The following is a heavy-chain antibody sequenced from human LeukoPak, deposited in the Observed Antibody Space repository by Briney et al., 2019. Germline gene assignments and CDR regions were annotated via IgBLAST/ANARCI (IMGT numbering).Heavy chain of an antibody. CDR1: GFTYSSYE. V-gene: IGHV3-48*03. CDR2: ISSSGSTI. J-gene: IGHJ6*02. CDR3: ARDSGYSSSWYGYYYGMDV. Sequence: GGSLTLSCAASGFTYSSYEMHWVRQAPGKGLDWVSYISSSGSTIYYADSVNGRFTISRDNAKNSLYLQMNSLRAEDTAVYYCARDSGYSSSWYGYYYGMDVWGQGTTVTVSS. D-gene: IGHD6-13*01.